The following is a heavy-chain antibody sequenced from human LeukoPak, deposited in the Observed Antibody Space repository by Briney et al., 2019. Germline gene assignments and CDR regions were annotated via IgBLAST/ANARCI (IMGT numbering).Heavy chain of an antibody. CDR2: INAGNGNT. CDR3: ARDLGYGDYWSPPGSLYYYYGMDV. V-gene: IGHV1-3*01. D-gene: IGHD4-17*01. Sequence: ASVKVSCKASGYTFTSYAMHWVRQAPGQRLEWMGWINAGNGNTKYSQKFQGRVTITRDTSASTAYMELSSLRSEDTAVYYCARDLGYGDYWSPPGSLYYYYGMDVWGQGTTVTVSS. CDR1: GYTFTSYA. J-gene: IGHJ6*02.